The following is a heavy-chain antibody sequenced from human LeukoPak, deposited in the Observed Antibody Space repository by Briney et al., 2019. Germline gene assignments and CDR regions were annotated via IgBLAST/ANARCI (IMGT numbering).Heavy chain of an antibody. J-gene: IGHJ4*02. CDR3: ARYSRGCTYYFDY. V-gene: IGHV4-59*01. CDR2: ISYSGST. D-gene: IGHD3-22*01. Sequence: SETLSLTCTVSGDSITNYYRSWIRQPPGKGLECIGYISYSGSTNYNPSLKSRVTISVDTSNNQFSLKLSSVTAADTAVYYCARYSRGCTYYFDYWGQGTLVTVSS. CDR1: GDSITNYY.